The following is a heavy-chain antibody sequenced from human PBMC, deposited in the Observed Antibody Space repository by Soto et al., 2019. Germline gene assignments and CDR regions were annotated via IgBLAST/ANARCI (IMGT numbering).Heavy chain of an antibody. V-gene: IGHV1-18*04. CDR3: AREGILGLFDAYDL. CDR2: ISTHNGNT. Sequence: GASVKVSCKASVFTSSGISWVRQAPGQRLEWMGWISTHNGNTSYAQKFQGRVIMTMDTSTTTVYMELRSLRPDDTAVYLCAREGILGLFDAYDLWGQGTMVTVSS. J-gene: IGHJ3*01. CDR1: VFTSSG. D-gene: IGHD3-3*01.